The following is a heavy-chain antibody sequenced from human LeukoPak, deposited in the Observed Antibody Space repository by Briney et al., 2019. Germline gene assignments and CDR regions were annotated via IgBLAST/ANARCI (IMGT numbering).Heavy chain of an antibody. CDR1: GYTFTSYG. V-gene: IGHV1-18*01. Sequence: GASVKVSCKASGYTFTSYGISWVRQAPGQRLEWVGWTSANNGHTNYVQRFQGRVTMTTDTSTNTAYMEVRSLRSDDTAVYYCARDLGYCSTTSCNRNWFDPWGQGTLVTVPS. D-gene: IGHD2-2*01. CDR2: TSANNGHT. CDR3: ARDLGYCSTTSCNRNWFDP. J-gene: IGHJ5*02.